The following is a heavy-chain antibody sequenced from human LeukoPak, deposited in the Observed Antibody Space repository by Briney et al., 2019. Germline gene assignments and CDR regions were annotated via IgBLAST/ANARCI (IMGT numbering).Heavy chain of an antibody. Sequence: SETLSLTCTVSGGSISSGGYYWSWIRQHPGKGLEWIGYIYYSGSTYYNPSLKSRVTISVDTSKNQFSLKLSSVTAADTAVYYCARVGVSYYDILTGYYFGDYFDYWGQGTLVTVSS. J-gene: IGHJ4*02. CDR3: ARVGVSYYDILTGYYFGDYFDY. D-gene: IGHD3-9*01. CDR2: IYYSGST. CDR1: GGSISSGGYY. V-gene: IGHV4-31*03.